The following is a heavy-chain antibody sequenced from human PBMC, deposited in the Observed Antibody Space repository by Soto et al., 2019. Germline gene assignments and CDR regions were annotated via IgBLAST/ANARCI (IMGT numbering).Heavy chain of an antibody. Sequence: ASVKVCCKASGYTFTSYGSSWVRQAPGKGHEWMGWISAYNGNTNYAQKLQGRVTMTTDTSTSTAYMELRSLRSDDTAVYYCARDFAWFGWGTLAYGMDVWGQGTTVTVSS. D-gene: IGHD3-9*01. CDR3: ARDFAWFGWGTLAYGMDV. V-gene: IGHV1-18*01. J-gene: IGHJ6*02. CDR2: ISAYNGNT. CDR1: GYTFTSYG.